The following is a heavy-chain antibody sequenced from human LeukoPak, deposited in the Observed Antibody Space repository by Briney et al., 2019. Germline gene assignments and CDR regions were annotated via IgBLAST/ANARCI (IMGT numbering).Heavy chain of an antibody. D-gene: IGHD3-22*01. CDR3: ARDHDTLLVVDRGFEI. CDR1: EFTFDDYG. Sequence: GGSLRLSCAASEFTFDDYGMSWVRQAPGKGLEWVSGINWNGATTTYADSVKGRFTISRDNAKNSPYLQMNSLRAGDTALYYCARDHDTLLVVDRGFEIWGQGTTVTVSS. V-gene: IGHV3-20*04. CDR2: INWNGATT. J-gene: IGHJ3*02.